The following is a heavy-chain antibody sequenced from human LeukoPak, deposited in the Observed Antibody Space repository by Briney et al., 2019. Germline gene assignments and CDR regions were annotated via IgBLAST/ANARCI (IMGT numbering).Heavy chain of an antibody. D-gene: IGHD3-10*01. Sequence: PSETLSLTCTVSGGSISSYYWSWIRQPPGKGLEWIGYIYYSGSTNYNPSLKSRVTMSVDTSKNQFSLKLSSVTATDTAVYYCARDRYYYGSGSYLFDYWGQGTLVTVSS. CDR2: IYYSGST. V-gene: IGHV4-59*12. CDR3: ARDRYYYGSGSYLFDY. CDR1: GGSISSYY. J-gene: IGHJ4*02.